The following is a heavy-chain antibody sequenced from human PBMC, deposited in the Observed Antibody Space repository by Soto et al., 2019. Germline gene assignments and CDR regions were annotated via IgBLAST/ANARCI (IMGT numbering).Heavy chain of an antibody. V-gene: IGHV1-69*06. CDR1: GGTFSSYA. D-gene: IGHD3-3*01. Sequence: ASVKVSCKASGGTFSSYAISWVRQAPGQGLEWMGGIIPIFGTANYAQKFQGRVTITADKSTSTAYMELSSLRSEDTAVYYCARFAIFGVVSDWFGPWGQGTLVTVSS. CDR3: ARFAIFGVVSDWFGP. J-gene: IGHJ5*02. CDR2: IIPIFGTA.